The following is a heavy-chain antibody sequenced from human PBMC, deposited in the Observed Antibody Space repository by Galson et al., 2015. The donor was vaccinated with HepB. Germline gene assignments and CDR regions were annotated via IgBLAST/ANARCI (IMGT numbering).Heavy chain of an antibody. CDR3: ERDRYSGYDYPGNWFDP. CDR2: IWYDGSNK. J-gene: IGHJ5*02. V-gene: IGHV3-33*01. Sequence: SLRLSCAASGFTFSSSGMHEVRQAPGTGQEWVAVIWYDGSNKYYADSVNGRFTISRDNSKNTLYLQMNSLRAEDTAVYYCERDRYSGYDYPGNWFDPWGQGALVAVSS. CDR1: GFTFSSSG. D-gene: IGHD5-12*01.